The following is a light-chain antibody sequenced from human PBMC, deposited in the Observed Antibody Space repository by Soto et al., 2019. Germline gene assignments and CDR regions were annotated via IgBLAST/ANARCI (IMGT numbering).Light chain of an antibody. CDR1: SSNIGGNY. V-gene: IGLV1-44*01. CDR2: ETY. CDR3: AAWDDNLKVVV. Sequence: QSVVTQTPSASGTPGQRVTFSCSGGSSNIGGNYVSWFQQLPGMAPKLLIYETYKRPSGVPDRFSGSKSGTSASLAISGLQSEDEADYYCAAWDDNLKVVVFGGGTKLTVL. J-gene: IGLJ3*02.